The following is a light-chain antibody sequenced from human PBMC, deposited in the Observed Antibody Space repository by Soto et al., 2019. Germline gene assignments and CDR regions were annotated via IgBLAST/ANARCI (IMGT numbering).Light chain of an antibody. CDR1: QTISSW. CDR3: QQYNNWPAIG. J-gene: IGKJ5*01. Sequence: DIQMTQSPSTLSGSIGDRVTITCRASQTISSWLAWYQQKPGKAPKLLIYKASTLKSGVPSRFSGSGSGTEFTLTISSLQSEDFAVYYCQQYNNWPAIGFGQGTRLEI. CDR2: KAS. V-gene: IGKV1-5*03.